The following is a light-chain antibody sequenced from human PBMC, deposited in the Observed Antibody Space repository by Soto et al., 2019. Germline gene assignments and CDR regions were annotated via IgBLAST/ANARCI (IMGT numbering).Light chain of an antibody. J-gene: IGLJ1*01. V-gene: IGLV2-14*01. CDR3: TSYTGSSTPYV. Sequence: QSALTQPASVSGSPGQSITISCAGTSSDVGGYTYVSWYQQHPGKAPKLMIYDVSNRPSGVSNRFSGSKSGNTASLTISGLKAEAEADYYCTSYTGSSTPYVSGGGTRVT. CDR1: SSDVGGYTY. CDR2: DVS.